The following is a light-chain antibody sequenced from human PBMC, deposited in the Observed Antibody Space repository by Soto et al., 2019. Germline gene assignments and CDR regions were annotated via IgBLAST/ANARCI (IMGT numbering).Light chain of an antibody. J-gene: IGKJ4*01. Sequence: DIQMTQSPSSLSASVGDRVTITCRASQSISSYLNWYQQKPGKAPKLLIYAASSLQSGVPSRFSGGGSGTDFTLTISRLQPEDFATYYCQQIYSTPLTFGGGTKVEIK. V-gene: IGKV1-39*01. CDR3: QQIYSTPLT. CDR1: QSISSY. CDR2: AAS.